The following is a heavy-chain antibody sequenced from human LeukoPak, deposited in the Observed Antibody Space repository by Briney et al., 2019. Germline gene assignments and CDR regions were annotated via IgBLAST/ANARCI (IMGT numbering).Heavy chain of an antibody. J-gene: IGHJ4*02. Sequence: ASVKVSCKASGYTFTSYDISWVRQAPGQGLEWMGWISAYNGNTNYAQKLQGRVTMTTDTSTSTAYMELRSLRSDDTAVYYCARDPFWTGYYYFDYWGQGTLVTVSS. V-gene: IGHV1-18*01. CDR3: ARDPFWTGYYYFDY. D-gene: IGHD3/OR15-3a*01. CDR1: GYTFTSYD. CDR2: ISAYNGNT.